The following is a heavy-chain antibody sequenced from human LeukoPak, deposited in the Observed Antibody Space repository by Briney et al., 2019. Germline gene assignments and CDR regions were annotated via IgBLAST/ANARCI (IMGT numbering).Heavy chain of an antibody. Sequence: ASVKVSYKVSGYTLTELSMHWVRQAPGKGLEWMGGFDPEDGETIYAQKFQGRVTMTEDTSTDTAYMELSSLRSEDTAVYYCATSKGLGSYGDLFDYWGQGTLVTVSS. V-gene: IGHV1-24*01. CDR2: FDPEDGET. D-gene: IGHD4-17*01. J-gene: IGHJ4*02. CDR3: ATSKGLGSYGDLFDY. CDR1: GYTLTELS.